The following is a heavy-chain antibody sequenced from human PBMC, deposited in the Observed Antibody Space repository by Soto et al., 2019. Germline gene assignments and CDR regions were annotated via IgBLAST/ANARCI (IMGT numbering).Heavy chain of an antibody. J-gene: IGHJ4*02. Sequence: QVQLVQSGAEVKKPGASVKVSCKASGYTFTGYYMHWVRQAPGQGPEWMGWINPNSGGTTYAQKFQSRVTVTRDTSISTAYMELSSRRSDDTAVYYCARGGSSSLDYWGQGTLVTVSS. CDR1: GYTFTGYY. V-gene: IGHV1-2*02. CDR2: INPNSGGT. D-gene: IGHD6-6*01. CDR3: ARGGSSSLDY.